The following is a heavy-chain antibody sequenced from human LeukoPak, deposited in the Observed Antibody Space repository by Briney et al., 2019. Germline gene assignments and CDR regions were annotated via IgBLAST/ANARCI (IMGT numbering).Heavy chain of an antibody. D-gene: IGHD6-13*01. CDR2: INEDSSVR. Sequence: GGSLRLSCTASGFSFSSYWMSWVRQTPEKGLEFVANINEDSSVRNYVDSLKGRCTISRDNAKKSLYLEINSLRADDTAVYYCARDPGSSSFDLWGQGTLVTVSS. CDR1: GFSFSSYW. V-gene: IGHV3-7*01. J-gene: IGHJ4*02. CDR3: ARDPGSSSFDL.